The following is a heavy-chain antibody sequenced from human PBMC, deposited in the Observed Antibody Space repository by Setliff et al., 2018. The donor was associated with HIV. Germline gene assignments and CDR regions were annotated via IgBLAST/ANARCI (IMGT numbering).Heavy chain of an antibody. D-gene: IGHD3-3*01. CDR3: ATGAKNDFWDDPVPNPFDF. Sequence: SETLSLTCTVSGGSSRGHYWSWIRQPPGKGLEWIGTIYYSGSTYYKPSLKSRVTISVDKSKNQFSLKLTSVTAADTAVYYCATGAKNDFWDDPVPNPFDFWGQGTMVTVSS. CDR2: IYYSGST. CDR1: GGSSRGHY. J-gene: IGHJ3*01. V-gene: IGHV4-59*11.